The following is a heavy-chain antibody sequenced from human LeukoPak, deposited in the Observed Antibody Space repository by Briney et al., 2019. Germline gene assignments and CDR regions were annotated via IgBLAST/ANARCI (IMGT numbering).Heavy chain of an antibody. CDR1: GLPFRGAA. J-gene: IGHJ3*01. CDR3: AKDIQLWA. V-gene: IGHV3-23*01. CDR2: ISSSGNNA. Sequence: GGPLSFSCAVSGLPFRGAAMTSVRQAPGKGLEWVSLISSSGNNAYYADSVKGRFTISRDHSKNTLSLQMNSLKVEDTAIYSCAKDIQLWAWGVGTRVTVSS. D-gene: IGHD5-24*01.